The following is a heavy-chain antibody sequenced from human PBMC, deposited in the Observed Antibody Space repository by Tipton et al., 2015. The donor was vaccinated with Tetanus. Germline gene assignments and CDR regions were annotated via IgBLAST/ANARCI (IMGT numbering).Heavy chain of an antibody. CDR3: VREDILLNIYAACDL. CDR1: GFNSRSYW. D-gene: IGHD1-26*01. Sequence: GSLRLSCEVSGFNSRSYWMHWVRQAPGKGLVWVSRINSGGSGRSYADSVKGRFTISRDNDKNTLYLQMNGLRPEDTAVYYCVREDILLNIYAACDLWGQGTLVTVSS. CDR2: INSGGSGR. J-gene: IGHJ5*02. V-gene: IGHV3-74*01.